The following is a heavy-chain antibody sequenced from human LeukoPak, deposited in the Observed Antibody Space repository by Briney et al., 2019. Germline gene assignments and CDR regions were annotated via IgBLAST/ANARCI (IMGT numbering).Heavy chain of an antibody. V-gene: IGHV3-23*01. J-gene: IGHJ5*02. CDR2: ISGSGGST. Sequence: GGSLRVSCAASGFTFSSYSMNWVRQAPGNGLEWVSAISGSGGSTYYADSVKGRFTISRDNSKNTLYLQMNSLRAEDTAVYYCAKDKAAVRGVIYNWFDPWGQGTLVTVSS. CDR3: AKDKAAVRGVIYNWFDP. CDR1: GFTFSSYS. D-gene: IGHD3-10*01.